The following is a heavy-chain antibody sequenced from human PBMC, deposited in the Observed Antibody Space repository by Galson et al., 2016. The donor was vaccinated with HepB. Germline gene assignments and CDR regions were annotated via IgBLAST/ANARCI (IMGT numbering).Heavy chain of an antibody. V-gene: IGHV3-15*01. CDR1: GFTFSNYA. Sequence: SLRLSCAASGFTFSNYAMSWVRQAPGKGLEWVGRIKSKSDGETTDYAAPVKDRFTISRDDSKDTLYLQMHSLKTEDTGVYYCTTYFYYAMDVWGQGTTVTVSS. CDR2: IKSKSDGETT. J-gene: IGHJ6*02. CDR3: TTYFYYAMDV.